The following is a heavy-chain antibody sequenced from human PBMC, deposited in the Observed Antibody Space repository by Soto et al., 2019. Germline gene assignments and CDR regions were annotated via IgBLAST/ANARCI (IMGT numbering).Heavy chain of an antibody. D-gene: IGHD3-3*01. V-gene: IGHV3-30-3*01. Sequence: QVQLVESGGGVVQPGRSLRLSCAASGFTFSSYAMHWVRQAPGKGLEWVAVISYDGSNKYYADSVKGRFTISRDNSKNTLYLQMNSLRAEDTAVYYCARGTDFWRGNFDYWGQGTLVTVSS. CDR3: ARGTDFWRGNFDY. CDR1: GFTFSSYA. J-gene: IGHJ4*02. CDR2: ISYDGSNK.